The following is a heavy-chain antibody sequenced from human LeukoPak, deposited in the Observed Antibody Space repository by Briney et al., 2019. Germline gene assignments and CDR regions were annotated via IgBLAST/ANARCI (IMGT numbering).Heavy chain of an antibody. CDR1: GFTFSSYA. CDR2: LNQDGSDK. CDR3: AREGRLSY. J-gene: IGHJ4*02. V-gene: IGHV3-7*05. Sequence: GGSLRLSCSASGFTFSSYAMHWVRQAPGKGLEWVANLNQDGSDKYYVDSVKGRFTISRDNAQNSLYLQMNSLRAEDTAVYYCAREGRLSYWGQGTLVTVSS.